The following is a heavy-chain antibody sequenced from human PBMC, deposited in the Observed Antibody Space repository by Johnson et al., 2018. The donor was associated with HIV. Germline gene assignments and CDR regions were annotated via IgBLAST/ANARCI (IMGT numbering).Heavy chain of an antibody. Sequence: EVQLVESGGGVVRPGGSLRLSCAAFGFTFDDYGMSWVRQVPGKGLEWVSGFNWHGGSTGYGDSVKGRFTISRDNAKNSLYLQMNSLRVEDTAIYYCAREGWETTMIQGAFDIWGQGTMCTVSS. V-gene: IGHV3-20*04. CDR2: FNWHGGST. J-gene: IGHJ3*02. CDR3: AREGWETTMIQGAFDI. CDR1: GFTFDDYG. D-gene: IGHD3-10*01.